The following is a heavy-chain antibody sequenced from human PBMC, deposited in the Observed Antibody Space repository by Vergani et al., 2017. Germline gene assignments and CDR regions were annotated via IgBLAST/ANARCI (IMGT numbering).Heavy chain of an antibody. CDR1: GDSVISTDYH. CDR2: MDYSGST. V-gene: IGHV4-39*01. J-gene: IGHJ4*02. Sequence: QVQLQESGPGLVKPSETLSLTCTVSGDSVISTDYHWGWIRQPPGKGLEWIGSMDYSGSTSYNPSLESRISISFETPKNQFSLRLTSVTAADTAVYYCASKRGGWRAAYRPSYDFWGPGTLVGVSS. D-gene: IGHD3-16*01. CDR3: ASKRGGWRAAYRPSYDF.